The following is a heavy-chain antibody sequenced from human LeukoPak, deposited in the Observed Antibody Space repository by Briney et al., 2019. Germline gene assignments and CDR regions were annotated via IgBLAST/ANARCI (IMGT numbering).Heavy chain of an antibody. CDR3: ARRVYGTSQYY. CDR2: IYYRGDI. D-gene: IGHD5/OR15-5a*01. J-gene: IGHJ4*02. CDR1: DGSIRTYY. V-gene: IGHV4-59*08. Sequence: SETLSLTCSVSDGSIRTYYWSWIRQSPGQGLEWIGNIYYRGDINYNPSLKSRVIISIDTSKNQFSLKLSSVTATDTALYYCARRVYGTSQYYWGQGTLVTVSS.